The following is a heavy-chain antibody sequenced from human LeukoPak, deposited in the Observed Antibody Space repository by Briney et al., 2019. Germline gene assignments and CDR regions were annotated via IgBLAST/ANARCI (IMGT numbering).Heavy chain of an antibody. D-gene: IGHD4-17*01. Sequence: SETLSLTCTVSGDSISSSNYYWGWIRQPPGKGLEWIGSIYYSGSTYYNPSLKSRVTISVDTSRSQFSLKLTSVTAADTAVYYCARGSQWGDYAGFDPWGQGTLVTVSS. J-gene: IGHJ5*02. CDR2: IYYSGST. CDR1: GDSISSSNYY. V-gene: IGHV4-39*01. CDR3: ARGSQWGDYAGFDP.